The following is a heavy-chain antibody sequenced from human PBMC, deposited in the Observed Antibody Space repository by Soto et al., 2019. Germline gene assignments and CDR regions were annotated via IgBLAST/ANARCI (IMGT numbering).Heavy chain of an antibody. J-gene: IGHJ5*02. V-gene: IGHV4-4*07. D-gene: IGHD3-10*01. Sequence: SQMSRVTMSVDTSKNQFSLKLSSVTAADTAVYYCTRLFYYGSGSPWIDPWGQGTLVTVSS. CDR3: TRLFYYGSGSPWIDP.